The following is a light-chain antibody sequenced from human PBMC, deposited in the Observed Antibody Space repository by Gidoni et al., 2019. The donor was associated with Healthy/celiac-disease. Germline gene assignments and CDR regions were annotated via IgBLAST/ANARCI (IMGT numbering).Light chain of an antibody. CDR2: KAS. CDR1: QSISSW. J-gene: IGKJ3*01. V-gene: IGKV1-5*03. CDR3: QRYNSYSQT. Sequence: DIQMTQSPSTLSASVGDRVTSTCRASQSISSWLAWYQQKPGKAPKLLIYKASSLESGVPSRFSGSGSGTEFTLTISSLQPDDFATYYCQRYNSYSQTFGPGTKVDIK.